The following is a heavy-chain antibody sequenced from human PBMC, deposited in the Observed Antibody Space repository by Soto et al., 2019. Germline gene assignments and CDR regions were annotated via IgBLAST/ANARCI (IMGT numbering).Heavy chain of an antibody. CDR1: GYTFTTSG. J-gene: IGHJ6*04. Sequence: QVQLVQSGPEVKKPGASVKVSCEASGYTFTTSGISWVRQAPGQGLEWMGWISTYNGDTNSAQKFQGRVTMTADTSTGTAYMELMSLKSDDTTVYYGARQGSWPYYYYGLDVWGKGTTVTV. CDR3: ARQGSWPYYYYGLDV. V-gene: IGHV1-18*01. D-gene: IGHD1-26*01. CDR2: ISTYNGDT.